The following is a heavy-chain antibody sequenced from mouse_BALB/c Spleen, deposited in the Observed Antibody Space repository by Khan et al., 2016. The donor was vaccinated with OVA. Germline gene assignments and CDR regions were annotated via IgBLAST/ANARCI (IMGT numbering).Heavy chain of an antibody. D-gene: IGHD1-1*01. CDR1: GYTFTSYW. J-gene: IGHJ3*01. Sequence: QVRLQQSGAELAKPGASVKMSCKASGYTFTSYWMPWVKQRPGQGLEWIGYINPSTGYTEYNQRFKDKATLTADKSSSTAYMQLSSLTSEESAVYYCANHGSSSAWLTYWGQGTLVTVSA. V-gene: IGHV1-7*01. CDR2: INPSTGYT. CDR3: ANHGSSSAWLTY.